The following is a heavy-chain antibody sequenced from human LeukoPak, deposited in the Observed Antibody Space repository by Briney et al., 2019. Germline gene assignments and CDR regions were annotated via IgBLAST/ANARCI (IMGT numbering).Heavy chain of an antibody. V-gene: IGHV1-69*05. CDR1: GGTFSSYA. D-gene: IGHD6-19*01. CDR3: ARYTSGRLNPGFYHYYMDV. Sequence: SVKVSCKASGGTFSSYAISWVRQAPGQGLEWMGGIIPIFGTANYAQKLQGRVTMTTDTSTSTAYMELRSLRSDDTAVYYRARYTSGRLNPGFYHYYMDVWGKGTTVTVSS. CDR2: IIPIFGTA. J-gene: IGHJ6*03.